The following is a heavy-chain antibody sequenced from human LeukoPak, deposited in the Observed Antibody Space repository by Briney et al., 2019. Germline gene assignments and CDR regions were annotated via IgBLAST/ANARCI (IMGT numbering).Heavy chain of an antibody. CDR3: ARDRDFGGFDY. CDR2: ITKYDGRV. Sequence: PGGSLRLSCAVSGFGVHTFAMSWVRQAPGKGLEWLSSITKYDGRVYYADSVKGRFTISRDNAKNSLYLQMNSLRAEDTAVYYCARDRDFGGFDYWGQGTLVTVSS. D-gene: IGHD4/OR15-4a*01. CDR1: GFGVHTFA. V-gene: IGHV3-48*01. J-gene: IGHJ4*02.